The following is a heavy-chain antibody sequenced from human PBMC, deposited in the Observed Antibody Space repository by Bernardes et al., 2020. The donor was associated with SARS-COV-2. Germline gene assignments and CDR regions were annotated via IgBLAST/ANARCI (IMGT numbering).Heavy chain of an antibody. V-gene: IGHV3-33*01. CDR2: IWPDGSNP. J-gene: IGHJ6*02. Sequence: GGSLRLSCAASGFTFSSYGMHWVRQAPGKGLEWVAVIWPDGSNPYYADSVKGRFTISRDNSKNTLYLQMNSLRAEDTAVYYCARVLGDFWSGTDYGMEGWGQGTTVTVAS. CDR3: ARVLGDFWSGTDYGMEG. CDR1: GFTFSSYG. D-gene: IGHD3-3*01.